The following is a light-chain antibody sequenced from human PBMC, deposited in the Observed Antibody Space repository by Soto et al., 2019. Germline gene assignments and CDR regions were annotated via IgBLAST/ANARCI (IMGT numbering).Light chain of an antibody. Sequence: EVVLTQSPATLSLSPGERATLSCRASQSVSSYLAWYQQKPGQAPRLLIYDASTRATGIPARFSGSGSGTDFTLTISSLEPEDFAVYYCHQRSTWPGTFGQGTKVEIK. CDR1: QSVSSY. CDR3: HQRSTWPGT. CDR2: DAS. J-gene: IGKJ1*01. V-gene: IGKV3-11*01.